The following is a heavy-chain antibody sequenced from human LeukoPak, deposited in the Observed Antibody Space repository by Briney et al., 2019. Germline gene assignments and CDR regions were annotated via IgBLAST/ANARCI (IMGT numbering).Heavy chain of an antibody. D-gene: IGHD1-1*01. Sequence: SETLSLTCTVSHGSISGHYWSWIRQPPGKGLESLGYIYDTGDSDQNPSLKSRVTLSLDTSNNQFFLNLSSVTAADTAVYYCARDRGWNPLFDYWGQGTLVTVSS. CDR3: ARDRGWNPLFDY. CDR1: HGSISGHY. CDR2: IYDTGDS. J-gene: IGHJ4*02. V-gene: IGHV4-59*11.